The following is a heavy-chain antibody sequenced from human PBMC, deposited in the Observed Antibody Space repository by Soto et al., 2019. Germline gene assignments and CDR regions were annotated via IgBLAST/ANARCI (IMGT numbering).Heavy chain of an antibody. V-gene: IGHV3-48*02. CDR1: GFTFSSYS. CDR2: ISSSSSTI. D-gene: IGHD5-12*01. CDR3: ARDLGSGYVYGDNWFDP. J-gene: IGHJ5*02. Sequence: GGSLRLSCAASGFTFSSYSMNWVRQAPGKGLEWVSYISSSSSTIYYADSVKGRFTTSRDNAKNSLYLQMNSLRDEDTAVYYCARDLGSGYVYGDNWFDPWGQGTLVTVSS.